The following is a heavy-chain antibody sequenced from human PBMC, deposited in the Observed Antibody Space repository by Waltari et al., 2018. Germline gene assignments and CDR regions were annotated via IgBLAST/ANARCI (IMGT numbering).Heavy chain of an antibody. J-gene: IGHJ3*02. CDR1: GGSITSYY. CDR2: IYYSGST. CDR3: ARDTPITMVRGVAYAFDI. D-gene: IGHD3-10*01. V-gene: IGHV4-59*01. Sequence: QVQLQESGPGLVMLPETLSLTCTVSGGSITSYYWSWIWHPPGKGLEWIGHIYYSGSTNYNPSLKSRVTISVDTSKNQFSLKLSSVTAADTAMYYCARDTPITMVRGVAYAFDIWGQGTMVTVSS.